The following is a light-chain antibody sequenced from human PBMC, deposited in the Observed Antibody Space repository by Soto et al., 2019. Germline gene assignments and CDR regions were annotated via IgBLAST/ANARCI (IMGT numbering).Light chain of an antibody. Sequence: QSVLTQPASVSGSPGQSMTISCSGTSSDVGGYNYVFWYQHHPGKAPKLMIYDVSNRPSGVSNRFSGSKSGNTASLTISGLQAEDEADYYCSSYTSSSTYVFGTGTKLTVL. J-gene: IGLJ1*01. CDR1: SSDVGGYNY. V-gene: IGLV2-14*03. CDR3: SSYTSSSTYV. CDR2: DVS.